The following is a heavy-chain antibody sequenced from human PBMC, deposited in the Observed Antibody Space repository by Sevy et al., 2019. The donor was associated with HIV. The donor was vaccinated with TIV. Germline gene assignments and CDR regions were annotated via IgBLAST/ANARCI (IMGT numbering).Heavy chain of an antibody. J-gene: IGHJ4*02. CDR2: ISGYSGNT. CDR1: GYTFTTNA. Sequence: ASVKVSCKASGYTFTTNAISWVRQTPGQGLEWMGWISGYSGNTNYAQHLQDRVTMTTDTSTSTAYMELRSLRSDDTAVYYCARGRGYFDYWGQGTLVTVSS. V-gene: IGHV1-18*01. CDR3: ARGRGYFDY.